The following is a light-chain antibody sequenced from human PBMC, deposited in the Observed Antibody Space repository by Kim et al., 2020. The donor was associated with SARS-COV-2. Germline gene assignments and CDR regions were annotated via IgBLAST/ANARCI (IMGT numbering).Light chain of an antibody. CDR1: SNDVGAYNY. CDR2: DVS. J-gene: IGLJ3*02. Sequence: QSALTQPASVSGSPGQSITISSTGTSNDVGAYNYVSWYQQHPGKAPKLMIYDVSKRPSGVFNRFSGSKSGNTASLTISGLQAEDEADYYCSSYTSSNTWVFGGGTKLTVL. V-gene: IGLV2-14*01. CDR3: SSYTSSNTWV.